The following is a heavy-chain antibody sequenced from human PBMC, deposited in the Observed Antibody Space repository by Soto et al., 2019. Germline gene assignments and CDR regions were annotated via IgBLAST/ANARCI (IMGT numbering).Heavy chain of an antibody. CDR1: GFTFSSYG. J-gene: IGHJ6*02. CDR3: AKLTRAGNYYDSSGSNYYYGMDV. V-gene: IGHV3-30*18. D-gene: IGHD3-22*01. CDR2: ISYDGSNK. Sequence: LRLSCAASGFTFSSYGMHWVRQAPGKGLEWVAVISYDGSNKYYADSVKGRFTISRDNSKNTLYLQMNSLRAEDTAVYYCAKLTRAGNYYDSSGSNYYYGMDVWGQGTTVTVSS.